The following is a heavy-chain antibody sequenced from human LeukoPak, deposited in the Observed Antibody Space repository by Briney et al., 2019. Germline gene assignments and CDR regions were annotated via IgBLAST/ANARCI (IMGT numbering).Heavy chain of an antibody. CDR1: GYTFTGYY. J-gene: IGHJ6*02. CDR3: ARDGGSHIVVVPAAIPGLGMDV. Sequence: ASVKVSCKASGYTFTGYYMHWVRQAPRQGLEWMGWINPNSGGTNYAQKFQGRVTMTRDTSISTAYMELSRLRSDDTAVYYCARDGGSHIVVVPAAIPGLGMDVWGQGTTVTVSS. D-gene: IGHD2-2*02. V-gene: IGHV1-2*02. CDR2: INPNSGGT.